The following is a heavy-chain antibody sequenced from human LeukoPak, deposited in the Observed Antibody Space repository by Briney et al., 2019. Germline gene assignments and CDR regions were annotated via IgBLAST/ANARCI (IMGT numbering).Heavy chain of an antibody. CDR1: GGSFSGYY. Sequence: SETPSLTCAVYGGSFSGYYWGWIRQPPGKGLEWIGEINHSGSTNYNPSLKSRVTISVDTSKNQFSLKLSSVTAADTAVYYCAGAGEEYSSSSWAKWFDPWGQGTLVTVSS. CDR2: INHSGST. V-gene: IGHV4-34*01. D-gene: IGHD6-6*01. J-gene: IGHJ5*02. CDR3: AGAGEEYSSSSWAKWFDP.